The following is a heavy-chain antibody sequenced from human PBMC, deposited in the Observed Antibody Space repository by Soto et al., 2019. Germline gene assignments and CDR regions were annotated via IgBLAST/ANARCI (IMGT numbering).Heavy chain of an antibody. CDR3: ARDESAAGYYGMDV. J-gene: IGHJ6*02. V-gene: IGHV3-21*01. Sequence: GSLRLSCAASGFTFSSYSMNWVRQAPGKGLEWVSSISSSSSYIDYADSVKGRFTISRDNAKNSLYLQMNSLRAEDTAVYYCARDESAAGYYGMDVWGQGTTITVSS. D-gene: IGHD6-13*01. CDR2: ISSSSSYI. CDR1: GFTFSSYS.